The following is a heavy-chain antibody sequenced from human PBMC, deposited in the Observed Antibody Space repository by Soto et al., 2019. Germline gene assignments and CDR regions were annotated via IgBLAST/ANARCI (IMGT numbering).Heavy chain of an antibody. J-gene: IGHJ6*02. D-gene: IGHD6-19*01. CDR1: GGTFSSYA. V-gene: IGHV1-69*06. CDR2: IIPIFGTA. CDR3: AREAGEGSWLPPYGMDV. Sequence: QVQLVQSGAEVKKPGSSVKVSCKASGGTFSSYAISWVRQAPGQGLEWMGGIIPIFGTANYAQKFQGRITITADKSTRTAYMELSSLRSEDTAVYYCAREAGEGSWLPPYGMDVWGQGTTVTGSS.